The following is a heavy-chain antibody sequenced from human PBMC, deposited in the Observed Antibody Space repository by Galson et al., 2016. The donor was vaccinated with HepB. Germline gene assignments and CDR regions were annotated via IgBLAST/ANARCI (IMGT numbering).Heavy chain of an antibody. CDR2: ITRSGDAT. Sequence: SLRLSCAASGFSFSNSGMSWVRQAPGRGLEWVSGITRSGDATHYADFVKGRFTISRDSSKNTLNLQMNSLRAEDTAVYYCAKIAVTGTWYFDLWGRGALVSVSS. J-gene: IGHJ2*01. CDR3: AKIAVTGTWYFDL. V-gene: IGHV3-23*01. D-gene: IGHD6-19*01. CDR1: GFSFSNSG.